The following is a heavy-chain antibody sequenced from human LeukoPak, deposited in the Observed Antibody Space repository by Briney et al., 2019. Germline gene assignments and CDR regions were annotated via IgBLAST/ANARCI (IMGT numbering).Heavy chain of an antibody. CDR3: ARGLGSGKYFDY. J-gene: IGHJ4*02. D-gene: IGHD3-10*01. Sequence: GGSLRLSCEASGFTFDDYGMSWVRQAPGKGLEWVSGINWNGGSTGYADSVKGRVTISRDNAKNSLYLQMNSLRAEDTALYYCARGLGSGKYFDYWGQGTLVTVSS. CDR2: INWNGGST. V-gene: IGHV3-20*04. CDR1: GFTFDDYG.